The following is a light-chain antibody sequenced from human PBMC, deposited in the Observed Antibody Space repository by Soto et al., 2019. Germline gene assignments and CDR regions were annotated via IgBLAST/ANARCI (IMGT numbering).Light chain of an antibody. V-gene: IGKV1-5*03. CDR3: QQYNSYPYT. Sequence: DIQMTQSPSTLSASVGDRVTITCRASQSISRWLAWYRQKPGKAPKLLIYKTSSLEIGVPSRFSGSGSGTEFTLTISSLQPDDFATYYCQQYNSYPYTFGQGTKLEIK. J-gene: IGKJ2*01. CDR2: KTS. CDR1: QSISRW.